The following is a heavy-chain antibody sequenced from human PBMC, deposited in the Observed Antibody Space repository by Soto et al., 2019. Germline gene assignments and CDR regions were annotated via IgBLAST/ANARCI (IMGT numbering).Heavy chain of an antibody. D-gene: IGHD2-2*02. J-gene: IGHJ6*02. CDR1: GGTFSSYA. CDR3: ARDMLNIVVVPAAIGRGYYYYGMDV. CDR2: IIPIFGTA. V-gene: IGHV1-69*06. Sequence: SVKVSCKASGGTFSSYAISWVRQAPGQGLEWMGGIIPIFGTANYAQKFQGRVTITADKSTSTAYMELSSLRSEDTAVYYCARDMLNIVVVPAAIGRGYYYYGMDVWG.